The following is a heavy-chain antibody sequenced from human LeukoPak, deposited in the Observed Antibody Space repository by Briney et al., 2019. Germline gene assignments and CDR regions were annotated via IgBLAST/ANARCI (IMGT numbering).Heavy chain of an antibody. V-gene: IGHV3-21*01. CDR3: ARDQCGSTGCDNTFDL. CDR2: ISNTMTDM. Sequence: GESLRLSCAASGFTFSSYNMNWVRQAPGKGLEWVSLISNTMTDMYYADSVKGRFTISRDNAKNSLYLQMNSPRAEDTAVYYCARDQCGSTGCDNTFDLWGQGTLVTVSS. J-gene: IGHJ3*01. CDR1: GFTFSSYN. D-gene: IGHD5-12*01.